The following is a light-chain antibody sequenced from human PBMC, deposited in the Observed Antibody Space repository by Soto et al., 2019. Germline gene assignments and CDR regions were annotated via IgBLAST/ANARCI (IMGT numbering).Light chain of an antibody. Sequence: DIQMTQSPSTLSASVGDRVTITCRASQSISSWLAWYQQKPGKAPKLLIYDAPSLESGVPSRFSGSGSGTEFTLTISRLQPDDFATYSCQQYNMAFGQGTKVHIK. J-gene: IGKJ1*01. CDR2: DAP. V-gene: IGKV1-5*01. CDR1: QSISSW. CDR3: QQYNMA.